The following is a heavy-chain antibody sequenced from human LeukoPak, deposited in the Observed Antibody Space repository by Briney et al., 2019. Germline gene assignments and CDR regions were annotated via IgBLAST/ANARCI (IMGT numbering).Heavy chain of an antibody. J-gene: IGHJ6*03. D-gene: IGHD2-21*01. Sequence: GASVKVPCKASGGTFSSYTLSWMRQAPGQGLEWMGGIIPLFGAAKYAQKFEGRVTITLDEFTTTGYMELSSLRFDDTAVYYCARDVIMDVWGKGTTVTVSS. CDR2: IIPLFGAA. CDR3: ARDVIMDV. CDR1: GGTFSSYT. V-gene: IGHV1-69*01.